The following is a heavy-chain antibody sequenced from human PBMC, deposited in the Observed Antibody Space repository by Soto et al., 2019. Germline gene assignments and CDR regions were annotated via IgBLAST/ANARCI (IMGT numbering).Heavy chain of an antibody. CDR2: IYYSGST. D-gene: IGHD3-3*01. Sequence: SETLSLTCTVSGGSISGGGYYWSWIRQHPGKGLEWIGYIYYSGSTYYNPSLKSRVTISVDTSKNQFSLKLSSVTAADTAVYYCARILYYDFWSGYYPYYFDYWGQGTLVTVSS. J-gene: IGHJ4*02. CDR1: GGSISGGGYY. CDR3: ARILYYDFWSGYYPYYFDY. V-gene: IGHV4-31*03.